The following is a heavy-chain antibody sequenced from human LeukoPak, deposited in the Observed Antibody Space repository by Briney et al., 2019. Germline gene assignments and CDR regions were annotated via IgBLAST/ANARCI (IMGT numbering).Heavy chain of an antibody. Sequence: GGSLRLSCAASGFSFDDYSMHWVCQAPGKGLEWVAVISYDGSNKYYADSVKGRFTISRDNSKNTLYLQMNSLRAEDTAVYYCAKDFYDYDFWSGPPYYYYMDVWGKGTTVTVSS. D-gene: IGHD3-3*01. J-gene: IGHJ6*03. V-gene: IGHV3-30*18. CDR3: AKDFYDYDFWSGPPYYYYMDV. CDR2: ISYDGSNK. CDR1: GFSFDDYS.